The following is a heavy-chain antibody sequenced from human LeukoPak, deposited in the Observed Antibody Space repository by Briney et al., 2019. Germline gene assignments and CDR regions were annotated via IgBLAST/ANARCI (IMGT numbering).Heavy chain of an antibody. CDR1: GYTFTSYG. D-gene: IGHD3-9*01. CDR3: ARETYYDILTGYVDYYGMDV. J-gene: IGHJ6*02. V-gene: IGHV1-18*01. CDR2: ISAYNGNT. Sequence: ASVKVSCKASGYTFTSYGISRVRQAPGQGLEWMGWISAYNGNTNYGQKFQGRVTMTTDTSTTTAYMEMRSLRSDDTAVYYCARETYYDILTGYVDYYGMDVWGQGTTVTVSS.